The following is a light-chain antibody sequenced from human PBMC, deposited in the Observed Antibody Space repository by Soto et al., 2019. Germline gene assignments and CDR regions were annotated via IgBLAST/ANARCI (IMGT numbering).Light chain of an antibody. CDR3: QQRNSYPIT. Sequence: DIQMTQSPSTLSASVGDRVTITCRASQSISSWLAWYQQKPGKAPNLLIHTASTLQSGVPSRFSGSGSGTEFTLTISSLQPEDCATYYCQQRNSYPITFGQGTRLEIK. CDR2: TAS. J-gene: IGKJ5*01. V-gene: IGKV1-5*01. CDR1: QSISSW.